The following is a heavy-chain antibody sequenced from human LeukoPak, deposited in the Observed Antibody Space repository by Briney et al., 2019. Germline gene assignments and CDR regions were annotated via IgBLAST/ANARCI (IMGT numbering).Heavy chain of an antibody. CDR1: GGSISSGGYS. CDR3: ARARVGRGNWFDP. CDR2: IYHSGST. V-gene: IGHV4-30-2*01. D-gene: IGHD1-26*01. Sequence: PSQTLSLTCAVSGGSISSGGYSWSWIRQPPGKGLEWIGYIYHSGSTYYNPSLKSRVTISVDRSKNQFSLKLSSVTAAGTAVYYCARARVGRGNWFDPWGQGTLVTVSS. J-gene: IGHJ5*02.